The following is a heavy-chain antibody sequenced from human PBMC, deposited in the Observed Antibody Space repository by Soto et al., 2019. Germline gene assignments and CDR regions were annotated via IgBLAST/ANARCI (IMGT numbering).Heavy chain of an antibody. CDR1: GFTFSSYA. V-gene: IGHV3-23*01. Sequence: GGSLRLSCAASGFTFSSYAMSWVRQAPGKGLEWVSAISGSGGSTYYADSVKGRFTISRDNSKNTLYLQMNSLRAEDTAVYYCAKVVSVVVVANDAFDIWGQGTMVTVSS. CDR2: ISGSGGST. J-gene: IGHJ3*02. CDR3: AKVVSVVVVANDAFDI. D-gene: IGHD2-15*01.